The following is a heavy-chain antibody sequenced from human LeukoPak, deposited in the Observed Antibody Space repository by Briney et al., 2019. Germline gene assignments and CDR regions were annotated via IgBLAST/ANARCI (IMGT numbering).Heavy chain of an antibody. CDR3: ASSGSYWILFDY. V-gene: IGHV3-7*01. Sequence: GGSLRLSCAASGFTFSSYWMSWVRQAPGKGLEWVANIKQDGSEKYYVDSVKGRFTISRDNAKNSLYLQMNSLRAEDTAVYYCASSGSYWILFDYWDQGTLVTVSS. D-gene: IGHD1-26*01. J-gene: IGHJ4*02. CDR1: GFTFSSYW. CDR2: IKQDGSEK.